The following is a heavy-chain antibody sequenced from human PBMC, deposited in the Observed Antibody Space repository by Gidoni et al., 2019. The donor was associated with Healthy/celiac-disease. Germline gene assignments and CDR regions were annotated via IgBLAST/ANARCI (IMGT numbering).Heavy chain of an antibody. V-gene: IGHV3-30*18. J-gene: IGHJ2*01. CDR2: ISYDGSNK. CDR1: GFPFSSYG. D-gene: IGHD3-10*01. Sequence: QVRLVESGGGVVQPGRSLRLPCVVSGFPFSSYGMHWVRQAPGKGLEWVAVISYDGSNKYYADSVKGRFTISRDNSKNTLYLQMNSLRAEDTAVYYCAKGAYGLGSDWHFDLWGRGTLVTVSS. CDR3: AKGAYGLGSDWHFDL.